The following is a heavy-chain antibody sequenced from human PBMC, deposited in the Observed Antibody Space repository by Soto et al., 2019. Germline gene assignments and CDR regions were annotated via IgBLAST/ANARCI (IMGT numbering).Heavy chain of an antibody. CDR1: GGSISSGGYY. J-gene: IGHJ5*02. D-gene: IGHD3-3*01. CDR2: IYYSGST. CDR3: ARYPYYDFCSGYYPTYNWFDP. V-gene: IGHV4-31*03. Sequence: SETLSLTCTVSGGSISSGGYYWSWIRQHPGKGLEWIGYIYYSGSTYYYPSLKSRVTISVDTPKIQFSLKLSSVTAADTAVDSCARYPYYDFCSGYYPTYNWFDPWGQGTLVTVSS.